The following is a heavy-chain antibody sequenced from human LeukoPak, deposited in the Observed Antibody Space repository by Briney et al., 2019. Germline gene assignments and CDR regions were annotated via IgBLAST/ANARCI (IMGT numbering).Heavy chain of an antibody. Sequence: PGGSLRLSCAASGFAFRDFYMAWIRQASGKGLEWVSYLSSSGTTTYYAASVKGRFTTSRDNAKNSLYLQMERLKAEDTAVYYCARDGSWTPDYWGQGTLVTVSS. CDR3: ARDGSWTPDY. D-gene: IGHD2-15*01. V-gene: IGHV3-11*01. J-gene: IGHJ4*02. CDR2: LSSSGTTT. CDR1: GFAFRDFY.